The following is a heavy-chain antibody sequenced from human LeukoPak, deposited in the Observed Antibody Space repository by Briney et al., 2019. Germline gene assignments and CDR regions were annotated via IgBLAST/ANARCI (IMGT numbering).Heavy chain of an antibody. CDR3: ARDFGSSSTGYDY. J-gene: IGHJ4*02. V-gene: IGHV1-3*01. CDR1: GYTFTSYA. D-gene: IGHD6-6*01. Sequence: ASVKVSCKASGYTFTSYAMHWVRQAPGQRLEWMGWINAGNGNTKYSQKFQSRVTITRDTSASTAYMELSSLRSEDTAVYYCARDFGSSSTGYDYWGQGTLVTVSS. CDR2: INAGNGNT.